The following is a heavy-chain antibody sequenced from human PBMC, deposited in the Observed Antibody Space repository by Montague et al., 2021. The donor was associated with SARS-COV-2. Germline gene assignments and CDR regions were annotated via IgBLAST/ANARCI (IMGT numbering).Heavy chain of an antibody. V-gene: IGHV4-59*01. CDR2: IYYSGST. J-gene: IGHJ6*02. Sequence: SETLSLTCTVSGGSISSYYWSWIRQPPGKGLEWIGYIYYSGSTNYNPSLKSRVTISVDTSKNQFSLKLSSVTAADTAVYYCARGTGPLSRASYGMDVWGQGTTVTVSS. D-gene: IGHD3/OR15-3a*01. CDR3: ARGTGPLSRASYGMDV. CDR1: GGSISSYY.